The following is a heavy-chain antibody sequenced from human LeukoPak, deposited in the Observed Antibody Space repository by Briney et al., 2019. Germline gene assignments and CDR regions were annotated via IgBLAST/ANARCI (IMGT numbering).Heavy chain of an antibody. J-gene: IGHJ4*02. V-gene: IGHV3-11*01. D-gene: IGHD2-2*01. CDR3: ARDAYCSSTSCYVDFDY. CDR1: GFTFSDYY. Sequence: GGSLRLSCAASGFTFSDYYMSWIRQAPGKGLEWVSYISSSGSTIYYADPVKGRFTISRDNAKNSLYLQMNSLRAEDTAVYYCARDAYCSSTSCYVDFDYWGQGTLVTVSS. CDR2: ISSSGSTI.